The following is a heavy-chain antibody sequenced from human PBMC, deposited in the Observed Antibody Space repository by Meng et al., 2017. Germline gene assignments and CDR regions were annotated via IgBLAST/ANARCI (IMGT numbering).Heavy chain of an antibody. CDR3: ARSGPFDCSGGSCYYAFDI. D-gene: IGHD2-15*01. Sequence: SETLSLTCTVSGGSISSGGYYWSWIRQHPGKGLEWIGYIYYSGSTYYNPSLKSLVTISVDTSKNQFSLKLSSVTAADTAVYYCARSGPFDCSGGSCYYAFDIWGQGTMVTVSS. CDR2: IYYSGST. V-gene: IGHV4-31*01. J-gene: IGHJ3*02. CDR1: GGSISSGGYY.